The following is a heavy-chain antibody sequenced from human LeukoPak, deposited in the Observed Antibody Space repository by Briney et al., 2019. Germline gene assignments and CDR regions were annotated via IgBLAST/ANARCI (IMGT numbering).Heavy chain of an antibody. Sequence: ASVKVSCKTSGYTFTSYHITWVRQAPGQGLEWMGWITTYDGNTISARKFQGRVTMTTDTSTSTAYMELRSLRSDDTAVYYCARYKHHNYFDYWGRGTLVTVSS. CDR1: GYTFTSYH. J-gene: IGHJ4*02. CDR3: ARYKHHNYFDY. D-gene: IGHD1-1*01. CDR2: ITTYDGNT. V-gene: IGHV1-18*01.